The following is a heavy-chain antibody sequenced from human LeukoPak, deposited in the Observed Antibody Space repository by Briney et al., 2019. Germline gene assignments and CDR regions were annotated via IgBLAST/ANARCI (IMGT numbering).Heavy chain of an antibody. V-gene: IGHV3-23*01. CDR3: ARDSITIFGVVIYYYYMDV. D-gene: IGHD3-3*01. CDR2: ISGSGGTT. Sequence: GGTLRLSCAASGFTFRSYGMNWVRQAPGKGLEWVSAISGSGGTTYYADSVKGRFTISRDNSKNTLYLQMNSLRAEDTAVYYCARDSITIFGVVIYYYYMDVWGKGTTVTVSS. J-gene: IGHJ6*03. CDR1: GFTFRSYG.